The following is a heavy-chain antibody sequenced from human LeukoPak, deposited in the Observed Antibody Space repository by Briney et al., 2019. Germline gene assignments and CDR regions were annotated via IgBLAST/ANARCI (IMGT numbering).Heavy chain of an antibody. CDR3: AVEGIAAAGILDY. V-gene: IGHV3-30-3*01. Sequence: GGSLRLSCAASGFTFSSYAMYWVRQAPGKGLEWVAVISYDGSNKYYADSVKGRFTISRDNSKNTLYLQMNSLRAEDTAVYYCAVEGIAAAGILDYWGQGTLVTVSS. CDR1: GFTFSSYA. D-gene: IGHD6-13*01. J-gene: IGHJ4*02. CDR2: ISYDGSNK.